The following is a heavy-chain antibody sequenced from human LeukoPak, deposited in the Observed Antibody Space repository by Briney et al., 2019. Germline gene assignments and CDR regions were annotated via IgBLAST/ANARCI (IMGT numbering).Heavy chain of an antibody. Sequence: GGSLRLSCAASGFTFSNYEMHWVRQAPGKGLEWVSYISSSGSDIYYADSVKGRFTISRDNAKNSLYLQMNSLRAEDTAVYYCARVYYYDSSGYYSGGFDYWGQGTLVTVSS. CDR2: ISSSGSDI. V-gene: IGHV3-48*03. CDR1: GFTFSNYE. CDR3: ARVYYYDSSGYYSGGFDY. J-gene: IGHJ4*02. D-gene: IGHD3-22*01.